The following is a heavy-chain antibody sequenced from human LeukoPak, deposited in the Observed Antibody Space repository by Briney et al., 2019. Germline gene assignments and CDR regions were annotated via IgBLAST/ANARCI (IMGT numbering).Heavy chain of an antibody. CDR3: ARERITIFGVVWWYFDY. Sequence: GSSVNVSCKASGYSFTSCGISWVRQAPGQGLEWMGWISAYNGNTNYAQKLQGRVTMTTHTSRSTAYMELRSLRSDDTAVYYCARERITIFGVVWWYFDYWGQGTLVTVSS. V-gene: IGHV1-18*01. D-gene: IGHD3-3*01. CDR1: GYSFTSCG. CDR2: ISAYNGNT. J-gene: IGHJ4*02.